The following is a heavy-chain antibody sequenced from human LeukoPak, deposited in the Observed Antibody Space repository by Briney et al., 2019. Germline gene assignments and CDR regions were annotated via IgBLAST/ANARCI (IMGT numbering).Heavy chain of an antibody. V-gene: IGHV5-51*01. Sequence: GESLKISCKGPGYSFTTYWIGWVRQMPGKGLEWMGIIYPGDSDTRYSPSFQGQVTISADKSISTAYLQWSSLKASDTAMYYCARQTKLGYYYYGVDVWGQGTTVTVSS. D-gene: IGHD7-27*01. CDR2: IYPGDSDT. CDR1: GYSFTTYW. CDR3: ARQTKLGYYYYGVDV. J-gene: IGHJ6*02.